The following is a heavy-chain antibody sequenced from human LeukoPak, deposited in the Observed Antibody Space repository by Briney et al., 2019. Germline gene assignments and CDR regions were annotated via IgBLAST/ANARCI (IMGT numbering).Heavy chain of an antibody. Sequence: SETLSLTCTVSGGSISSYYWSWIRQPPGKGLEWIGYIYYSGSTNYNPSLKSRVTIPVDTSKNQFSLKLSSVTAADTAVYYCARAPYSSSWKDAFDIWGQGTMVTVSS. J-gene: IGHJ3*02. V-gene: IGHV4-59*01. CDR1: GGSISSYY. CDR2: IYYSGST. D-gene: IGHD6-13*01. CDR3: ARAPYSSSWKDAFDI.